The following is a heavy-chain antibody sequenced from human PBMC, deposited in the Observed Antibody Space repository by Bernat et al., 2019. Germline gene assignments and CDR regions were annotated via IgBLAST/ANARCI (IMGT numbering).Heavy chain of an antibody. J-gene: IGHJ6*03. CDR3: ARGLGYCSGGSCYGRFYYYYYMDV. V-gene: IGHV4-34*01. Sequence: QVQLQQWGAGLLKPSETLSLTCAVYGGSFSGYYWSWIRQPPGKGLEWIGEINHSGSTNYNPSLKSRVTISVGTSKNQFSLKLSSVTAADTAVYYCARGLGYCSGGSCYGRFYYYYYMDVWGKGTTVTVSS. D-gene: IGHD2-15*01. CDR2: INHSGST. CDR1: GGSFSGYY.